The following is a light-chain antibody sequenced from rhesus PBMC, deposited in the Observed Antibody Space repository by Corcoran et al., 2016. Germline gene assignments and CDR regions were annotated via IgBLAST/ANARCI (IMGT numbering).Light chain of an antibody. CDR2: KAS. CDR1: RGVSMW. CDR3: QQNDSRPWT. J-gene: IGKJ1*01. V-gene: IGKV1-22*01. Sequence: DIQMTQSPSSLSASVGDTITIPCRASRGVSMWFAWHQQKPGKDPKLLIYKASRLQSGVPSRFSGIGSGTDFTRVSSSWQSEDFATYYCQQNDSRPWTFGQGTKLEIK.